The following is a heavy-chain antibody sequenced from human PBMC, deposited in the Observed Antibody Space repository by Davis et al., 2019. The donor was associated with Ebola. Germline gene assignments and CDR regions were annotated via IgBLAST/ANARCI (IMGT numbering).Heavy chain of an antibody. Sequence: GESLKISCAASGFTFSSYAMSWVRQAPGKGLEWVSAISGSGGSTYYADSVKGRFTISRDNSKNTLYLQMNSLRAEDTAVYYCAKGGGYYGSGSLVDYWGQGTLVTVSS. V-gene: IGHV3-23*01. J-gene: IGHJ4*02. CDR1: GFTFSSYA. CDR2: ISGSGGST. D-gene: IGHD3-10*01. CDR3: AKGGGYYGSGSLVDY.